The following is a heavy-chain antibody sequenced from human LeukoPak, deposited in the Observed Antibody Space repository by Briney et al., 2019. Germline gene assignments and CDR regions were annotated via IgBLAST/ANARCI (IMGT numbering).Heavy chain of an antibody. CDR2: IYYSGST. J-gene: IGHJ5*02. CDR1: GGSISSGDYY. CDR3: ARRLIAAAGTWFDP. Sequence: PSETLSLTCTVSGGSISSGDYYWSWIRQPPGKGLEWIGYIYYSGSTYYNPSLKSRVTISVDTSKNQFSLKLSSVAAADTAVYYCARRLIAAAGTWFDPWGQGTLVTVSS. V-gene: IGHV4-30-4*01. D-gene: IGHD6-13*01.